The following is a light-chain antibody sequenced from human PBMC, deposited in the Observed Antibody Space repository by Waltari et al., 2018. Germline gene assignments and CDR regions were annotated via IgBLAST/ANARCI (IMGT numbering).Light chain of an antibody. Sequence: QSALTQPPSASGSPGQSVTISCTGTSSDVGGYNYVPWYQQHPGKAPKLVIFEVSKRPSGVPDRVAGSQSGNTASLTVSGLQAEDEADYYCCSYAFSSNWVFGGGTKLTVL. V-gene: IGLV2-8*01. CDR2: EVS. CDR3: CSYAFSSNWV. J-gene: IGLJ3*02. CDR1: SSDVGGYNY.